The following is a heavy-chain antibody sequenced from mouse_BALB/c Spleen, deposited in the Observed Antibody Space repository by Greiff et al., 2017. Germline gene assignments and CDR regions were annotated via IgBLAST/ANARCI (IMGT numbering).Heavy chain of an antibody. V-gene: IGHV1-80*01. CDR2: IYPGDGDT. CDR1: GYAFSSYW. J-gene: IGHJ1*01. D-gene: IGHD2-1*01. CDR3: ARGNYCNYGAFDV. Sequence: VQLQQSGAELVRPGSSVKISCKASGYAFSSYWMNWVKQRPGQGLEWIGQIYPGDGDTNYNGKFKGKATLTADKSSSTAYMQLSSLTSEDSAVYFCARGNYCNYGAFDVWGAGTTVTVSS.